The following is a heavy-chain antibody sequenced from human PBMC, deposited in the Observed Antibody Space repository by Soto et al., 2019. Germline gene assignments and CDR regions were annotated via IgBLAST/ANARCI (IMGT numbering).Heavy chain of an antibody. D-gene: IGHD2-2*01. J-gene: IGHJ4*02. CDR3: AKDISLVVLGGRELTRPGPADY. Sequence: SLRLSCAVSGFTFSSYGMHWVRQRPGKGLEWVAVISYHGTNKFYAESVKGRFTISRDNSKNTLYLEMNSLIPEDTALYYCAKDISLVVLGGRELTRPGPADYWGQGTLVTVSS. CDR1: GFTFSSYG. V-gene: IGHV3-30*18. CDR2: ISYHGTNK.